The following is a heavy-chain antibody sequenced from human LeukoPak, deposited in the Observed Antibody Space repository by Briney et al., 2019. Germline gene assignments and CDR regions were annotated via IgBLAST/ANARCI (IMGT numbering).Heavy chain of an antibody. Sequence: ASVKVSCKASGYTFTNYDINWVRQATGQEPEWMGYINPNSGETGYSQKFQGRVTITRDTSISTAYMELRSLRSEDTAVYYCARISGSYYNPNYYFDYWGQGTLVTVSS. CDR1: GYTFTNYD. V-gene: IGHV1-8*03. CDR3: ARISGSYYNPNYYFDY. J-gene: IGHJ4*02. CDR2: INPNSGET. D-gene: IGHD3-10*01.